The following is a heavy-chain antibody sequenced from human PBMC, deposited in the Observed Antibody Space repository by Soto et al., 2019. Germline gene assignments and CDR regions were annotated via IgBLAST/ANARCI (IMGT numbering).Heavy chain of an antibody. CDR1: AGYFSSYY. D-gene: IGHD6-19*01. Sequence: PSETLSLTCAFDAGYFSSYYWSWIRQSPGKGLEWIGKINYSGSNNYNPSLKSRVTISIDMSKNQVSLKLTSVTAADTAVYFCARGGSSAWQVAFDIWGQGTTVTVSS. CDR2: INYSGSN. J-gene: IGHJ3*02. CDR3: ARGGSSAWQVAFDI. V-gene: IGHV4-34*01.